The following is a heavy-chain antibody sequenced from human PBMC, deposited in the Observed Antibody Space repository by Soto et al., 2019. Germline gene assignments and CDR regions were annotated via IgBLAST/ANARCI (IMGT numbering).Heavy chain of an antibody. V-gene: IGHV4-59*08. CDR3: ARHEPIVYGEIDY. Sequence: QLQLQASGPGLVKPSETLSLTCTVSGGSISSYYWSWIRQPPGQGLEWIVYIYYSGRTHYNPSLKSRVTISVDTSKNQFSLKLSAVTAADTAVYFCARHEPIVYGEIDYWGQGTLVTVS. D-gene: IGHD4-17*01. CDR2: IYYSGRT. J-gene: IGHJ4*02. CDR1: GGSISSYY.